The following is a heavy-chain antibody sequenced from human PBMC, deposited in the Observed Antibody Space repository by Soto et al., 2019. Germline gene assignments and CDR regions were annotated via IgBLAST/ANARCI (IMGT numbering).Heavy chain of an antibody. CDR1: GFTFSDYY. V-gene: IGHV3-11*05. CDR2: ISSSRSYT. CDR3: ARVAYDAFDI. Sequence: QVQLVESGGGLVKPGGSLRLSCAASGFTFSDYYMNWIRQAPGKGLEWVSYISSSRSYTNYADSVKGRFTISTDNAKNSLYLQMNSLRAEYTAVYYCARVAYDAFDIWGQGTMVTVSS. D-gene: IGHD3-16*01. J-gene: IGHJ3*02.